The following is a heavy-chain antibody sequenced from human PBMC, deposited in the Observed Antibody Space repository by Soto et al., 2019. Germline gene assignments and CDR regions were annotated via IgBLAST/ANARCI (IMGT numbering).Heavy chain of an antibody. CDR1: GFTFSGSA. CDR2: IRSKADSYAT. J-gene: IGHJ6*02. Sequence: PGGSLRLSCAASGFTFSGSAMHWVRQASGKGLEWVGRIRSKADSYATAYAASVKGRFTISRDDSKNTAYLQMNSLKTEDTAVYYCTSLGADCSSTSCYYYYGMDVWGQGTTVTVS. V-gene: IGHV3-73*01. D-gene: IGHD2-2*01. CDR3: TSLGADCSSTSCYYYYGMDV.